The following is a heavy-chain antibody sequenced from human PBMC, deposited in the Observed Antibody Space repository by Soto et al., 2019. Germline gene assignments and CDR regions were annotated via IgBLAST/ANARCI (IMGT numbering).Heavy chain of an antibody. CDR2: IRNPGSSI. Sequence: PGGSLRLSCSASGFSLSRYMMNWVRQAPGQGLEWIAYIRNPGSSIDYADSVKGRFTISRENARNTLYLQMRGLRADDTALYYCARDVPLTQAKWLNLDLLCQRAPVTVSS. J-gene: IGHJ5*02. CDR3: ARDVPLTQAKWLNLDL. CDR1: GFSLSRYM. V-gene: IGHV3-48*03. D-gene: IGHD5-12*01.